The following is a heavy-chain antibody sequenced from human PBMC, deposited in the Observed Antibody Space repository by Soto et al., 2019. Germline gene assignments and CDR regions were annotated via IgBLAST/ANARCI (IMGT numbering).Heavy chain of an antibody. CDR3: AKTAAPRGAYYFDY. Sequence: EVQLLDSGGGLVQPGGSLRLSCAASGFTFSNYAMSWVRQAPGKGLEWVSSISGSGSTTYYTDSVKGRFTISRDNSKSTLSLQMDSLRAEDTAIYYCAKTAAPRGAYYFDYWGQGTRLTVSS. CDR2: ISGSGSTT. J-gene: IGHJ4*02. V-gene: IGHV3-23*01. D-gene: IGHD2-2*01. CDR1: GFTFSNYA.